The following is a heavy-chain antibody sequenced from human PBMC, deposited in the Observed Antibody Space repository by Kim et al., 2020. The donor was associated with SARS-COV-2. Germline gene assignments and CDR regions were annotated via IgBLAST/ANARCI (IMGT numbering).Heavy chain of an antibody. D-gene: IGHD3-10*01. V-gene: IGHV3-48*03. CDR2: ISSSGSSI. CDR3: ARDNRESLDD. Sequence: GGSLRLSCAASGYTFSSYEMNWVRQAPGKGLEWVSYISSSGSSIYYADSVKGRFTISRDNAKNSLFLQMNSLRAEDTAVYYCARDNRESLDDWGQGTLVTVSS. CDR1: GYTFSSYE. J-gene: IGHJ4*02.